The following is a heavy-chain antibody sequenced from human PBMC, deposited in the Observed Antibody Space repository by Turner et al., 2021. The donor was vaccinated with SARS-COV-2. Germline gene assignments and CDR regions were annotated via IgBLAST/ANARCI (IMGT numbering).Heavy chain of an antibody. D-gene: IGHD3-22*01. CDR2: NSPMFGTA. J-gene: IGHJ6*02. CDR1: CCTFRRYA. V-gene: IGHV1-69*01. Sequence: VQLVQSGAEVKKPGSSAKVSFKASCCTFRRYAISWGRQAAGQGIERMRGNSPMFGTANSARKCQGSVTTTANEATSTADTALSSLRSEDTSVYSCASGNYYDSSGYTLGDAGYYAGIDVWGQGTTVTVSS. CDR3: ASGNYYDSSGYTLGDAGYYAGIDV.